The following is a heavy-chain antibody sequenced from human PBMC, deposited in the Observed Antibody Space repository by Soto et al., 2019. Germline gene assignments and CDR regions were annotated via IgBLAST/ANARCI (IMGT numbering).Heavy chain of an antibody. V-gene: IGHV3-30-3*01. CDR3: ARDPYYDSSGPPQH. CDR2: ISYDGSNK. CDR1: GFTFSSYA. D-gene: IGHD3-22*01. Sequence: QVQLVESGGGVVQPGRSLRLSCAASGFTFSSYAMHWVRQAPGKGLEWVAVISYDGSNKYYADSGKGRFTISRDNSNNTLYLQMNSLRAEDTAVYYCARDPYYDSSGPPQHWGQGTLVTVSS. J-gene: IGHJ1*01.